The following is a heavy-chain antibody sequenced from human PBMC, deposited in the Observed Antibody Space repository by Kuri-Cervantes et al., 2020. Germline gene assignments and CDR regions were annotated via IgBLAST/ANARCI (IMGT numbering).Heavy chain of an antibody. D-gene: IGHD2-2*01. CDR3: ARGGQAPGLSPYCSSTSCYREKCGC. Sequence: ASVKVSCKASGYTFTGYYMHWVRQAPGQGLEWMGWINPNSGGTNYAQKFQGRVTMTRDTSISTAYMEQSRLRSDDTAVYYCARGGQAPGLSPYCSSTSCYREKCGCWGQGTLVTVSS. V-gene: IGHV1-2*02. CDR1: GYTFTGYY. J-gene: IGHJ4*02. CDR2: INPNSGGT.